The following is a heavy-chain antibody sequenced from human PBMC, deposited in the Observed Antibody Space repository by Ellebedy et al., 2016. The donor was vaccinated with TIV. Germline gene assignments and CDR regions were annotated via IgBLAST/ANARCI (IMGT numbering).Heavy chain of an antibody. CDR3: ARHGSYSHDI. CDR1: GGSITNYD. D-gene: IGHD5-18*01. Sequence: MPSETLSLTCTVSGGSITNYDWSRIRQPPGKGLEWIGFFYHSGSTNYNPSLKSRVTISLDKSRDQFSLELSSVTAADTAIYYCARHGSYSHDIWGQGTLVTVSS. J-gene: IGHJ3*02. V-gene: IGHV4-59*08. CDR2: FYHSGST.